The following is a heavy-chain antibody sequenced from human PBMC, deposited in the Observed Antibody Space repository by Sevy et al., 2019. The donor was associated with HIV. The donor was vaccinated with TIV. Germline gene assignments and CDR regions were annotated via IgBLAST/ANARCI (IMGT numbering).Heavy chain of an antibody. V-gene: IGHV4-59*01. CDR3: ARATTFGGVIVSFDY. J-gene: IGHJ4*02. Sequence: SETLSLTCTVSGGSISSYYWSWIRQPPGKGLEWIGYIYYSGSTNYNPSLKSRVTISVDTSKNQFSLKLSSVTAADTTVYYCARATTFGGVIVSFDYWGQGTLVTVSS. CDR1: GGSISSYY. CDR2: IYYSGST. D-gene: IGHD3-16*02.